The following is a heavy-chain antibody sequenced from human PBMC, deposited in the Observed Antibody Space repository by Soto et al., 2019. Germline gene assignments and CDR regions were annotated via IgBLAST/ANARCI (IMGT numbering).Heavy chain of an antibody. Sequence: SETLSLTCAAHNGSFTDYFWTWIRQSPGKGLEWIGEINHRGGATYNPSLRSRVTISIDTSKNHFSLSLRSLTAADTAVYYCVARGMTYDFLSGPHPFAPCGHGTLVTVSS. CDR3: VARGMTYDFLSGPHPFAP. J-gene: IGHJ5*02. V-gene: IGHV4-34*01. D-gene: IGHD3-3*01. CDR1: NGSFTDYF. CDR2: INHRGGA.